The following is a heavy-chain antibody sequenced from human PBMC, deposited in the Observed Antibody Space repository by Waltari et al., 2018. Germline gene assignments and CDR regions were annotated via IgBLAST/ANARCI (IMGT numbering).Heavy chain of an antibody. J-gene: IGHJ4*02. D-gene: IGHD6-13*01. Sequence: EVQLVESGGGLVEPGGSLSLSCAASGFPFSRHWIPWVRQAPGKGLVWVSRINSDGSSTSYADSVKGRFTISRDNAKNTLYLQMNSLRAEDTAVYYCAADAPGIAALYWGQGTLVTVSS. V-gene: IGHV3-74*01. CDR1: GFPFSRHW. CDR2: INSDGSST. CDR3: AADAPGIAALY.